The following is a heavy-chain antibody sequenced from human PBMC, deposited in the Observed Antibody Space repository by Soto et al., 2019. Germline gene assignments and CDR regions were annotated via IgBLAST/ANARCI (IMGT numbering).Heavy chain of an antibody. V-gene: IGHV3-23*01. D-gene: IGHD1-26*01. Sequence: EVQLLESGGGLVQPGGSLRLSCAASGFTFSSYGMTWVRQAPGKGLEWVSTISGSGGSTYYADSVKGQFTISRDNSKNTLYLQMNSLRAEDXXVXXXAKGLYSGSYFDYWGQGTLVTVSS. J-gene: IGHJ4*02. CDR1: GFTFSSYG. CDR2: ISGSGGST. CDR3: AKGLYSGSYFDY.